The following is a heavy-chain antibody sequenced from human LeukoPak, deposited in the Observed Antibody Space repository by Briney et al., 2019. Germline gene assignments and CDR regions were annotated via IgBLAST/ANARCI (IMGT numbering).Heavy chain of an antibody. CDR1: GASISSGNYY. Sequence: SETLSLTCTVSGASISSGNYYWSWIRQPAGKGLEWIGRIYSSGSTNYNPSLKSRVTISIDTSKNQFSLKLNSVTAADTAMYYCAKSGGYGLIDYWGQGTLVTVSS. CDR3: AKSGGYGLIDY. J-gene: IGHJ4*02. V-gene: IGHV4-61*02. CDR2: IYSSGST. D-gene: IGHD1-26*01.